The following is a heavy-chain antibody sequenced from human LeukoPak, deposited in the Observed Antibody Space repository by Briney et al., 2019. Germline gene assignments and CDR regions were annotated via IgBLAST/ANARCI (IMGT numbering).Heavy chain of an antibody. CDR1: GFTFSSYG. D-gene: IGHD3-10*01. CDR2: ISGSGGST. J-gene: IGHJ4*02. CDR3: AKDIGSYYDY. V-gene: IGHV3-23*01. Sequence: PGGTLRLSCAASGFTFSSYGMSWVRQAPGKGLEWVSAISGSGGSTYCADSVKGRFTISRDNSKNTLYLEMNSLRAEDTAVYYCAKDIGSYYDYWGQGILVTVSS.